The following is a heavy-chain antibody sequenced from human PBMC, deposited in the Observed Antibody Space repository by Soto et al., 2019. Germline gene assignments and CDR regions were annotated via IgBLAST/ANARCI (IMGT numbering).Heavy chain of an antibody. D-gene: IGHD2-2*01. CDR2: TYYRSKWYN. CDR3: ARDLRVLVPAAIYYYGMDV. CDR1: GDSVSSNSAA. Sequence: PSQTLSLTCAISGDSVSSNSAAWNWIRQSPSRGPEWLGRTYYRSKWYNDYAVAVKSRITINPDTSKNQFSLQLNSVTPEDTAVYYCARDLRVLVPAAIYYYGMDVWGQGTTVTVSS. V-gene: IGHV6-1*01. J-gene: IGHJ6*02.